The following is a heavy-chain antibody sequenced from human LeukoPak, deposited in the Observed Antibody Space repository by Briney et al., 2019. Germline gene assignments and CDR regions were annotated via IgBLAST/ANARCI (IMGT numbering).Heavy chain of an antibody. D-gene: IGHD4-17*01. J-gene: IGHJ6*02. CDR3: ARDMTTVTTKDYYYYGMDV. CDR2: INPSGGST. CDR1: GYTFTSYY. V-gene: IGHV1-46*01. Sequence: ASVKVSCKASGYTFTSYYMHWVRQAAGQGLEWMGIINPSGGSTSYAQKFQGRVTMTRDTSTSTVYMELSSLRSEDTAVYYCARDMTTVTTKDYYYYGMDVWGQGTTVTVSS.